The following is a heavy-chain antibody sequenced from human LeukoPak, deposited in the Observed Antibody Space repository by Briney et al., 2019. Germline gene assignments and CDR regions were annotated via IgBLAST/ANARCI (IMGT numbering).Heavy chain of an antibody. Sequence: SETLSLTCTVSGGSISSSSYYWGSIRQPPGKGLEWIGSIYYSGSTYYNPSLKRRVTISVDTSKNQFSLKLSSVTAADTAVYYCARRSGSYYPGSRAFDIWGQGTMVTVSS. CDR2: IYYSGST. J-gene: IGHJ3*02. V-gene: IGHV4-39*01. CDR3: ARRSGSYYPGSRAFDI. D-gene: IGHD1-26*01. CDR1: GGSISSSSYY.